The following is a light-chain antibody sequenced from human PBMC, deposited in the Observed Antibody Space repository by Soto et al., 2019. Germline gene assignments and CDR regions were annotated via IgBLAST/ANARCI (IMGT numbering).Light chain of an antibody. CDR1: QGISSY. Sequence: AIRMTQSPSSLSASTGDRVTITCRASQGISSYLAWYQHKPGKAPKLLIYAASTLQSGVPSRFSGSGSGTDFTLTISCLQSEDFATYCCQQYYSYPPTIVGGTKVDSK. CDR2: AAS. J-gene: IGKJ4*02. CDR3: QQYYSYPPT. V-gene: IGKV1-8*01.